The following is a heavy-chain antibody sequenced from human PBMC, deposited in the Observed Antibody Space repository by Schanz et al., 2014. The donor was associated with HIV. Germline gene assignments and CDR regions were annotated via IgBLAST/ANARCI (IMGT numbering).Heavy chain of an antibody. CDR3: AKENLQLGDFFED. V-gene: IGHV3-30*18. Sequence: VQLLESGGGLVQPGGSLRLSCAASGFTFSSYGMHWVRQAPGKGREGVAVLSHDGSQKFYADSVKGRFTISRDNSKNTLYLQVNSLRAEDTAVYFCAKENLQLGDFFEDWGQGTLVTVSS. J-gene: IGHJ4*02. CDR2: LSHDGSQK. D-gene: IGHD1-1*01. CDR1: GFTFSSYG.